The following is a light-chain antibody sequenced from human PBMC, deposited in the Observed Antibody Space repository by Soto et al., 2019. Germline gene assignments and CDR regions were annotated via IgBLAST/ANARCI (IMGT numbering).Light chain of an antibody. J-gene: IGKJ4*01. CDR3: QHHSNWPPVT. V-gene: IGKV3-15*01. CDR1: QSVSTK. CDR2: GAS. Sequence: EKVMTRCPATLSVSTGERATRSCRASQSVSTKVAWYQQKPGQAPSLLIYGASTRATGIPASFSGSGSGTEFTLTISSLQSADFAVYYCQHHSNWPPVTFGGGTKVYIK.